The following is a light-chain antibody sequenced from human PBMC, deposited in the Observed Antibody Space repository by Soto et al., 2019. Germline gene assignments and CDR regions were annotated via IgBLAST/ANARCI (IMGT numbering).Light chain of an antibody. Sequence: DFPMTQSPSTLSASVGDRVTITCRASQSISGWLAWYQQTPGKAPKLLIYKASTLQSGVPSRFSGSGSGTEFTLTISSLQPDDFATFYCQQYNTYPYTFGQGTKLEIK. CDR2: KAS. CDR1: QSISGW. CDR3: QQYNTYPYT. J-gene: IGKJ2*01. V-gene: IGKV1-5*03.